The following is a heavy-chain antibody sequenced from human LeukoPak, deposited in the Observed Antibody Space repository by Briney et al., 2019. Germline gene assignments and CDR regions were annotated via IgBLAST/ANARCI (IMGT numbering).Heavy chain of an antibody. CDR2: IYTSGST. J-gene: IGHJ3*02. D-gene: IGHD1-26*01. V-gene: IGHV4-61*02. Sequence: PSQTLSLTCTVSGGSISSGSYYWSWIRQPAGKGLEWIGRIYTSGSTNYNPSLKGRVTISVDTSKNQFSLKLSSVTAADTAVYYCARGGSYQTRAFDIWGQGTMVTVSS. CDR1: GGSISSGSYY. CDR3: ARGGSYQTRAFDI.